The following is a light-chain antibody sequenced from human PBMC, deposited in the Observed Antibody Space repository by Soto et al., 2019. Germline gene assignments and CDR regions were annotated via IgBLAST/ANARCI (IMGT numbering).Light chain of an antibody. CDR2: KTS. CDR1: QNVNIW. Sequence: DIQVTQSPSTLSAYVGDRVIITCRASQNVNIWLAWYQQRPREAPKLLIYKTSSLESGVPSRFSGSGSGTDFTLTISSLEPDDFGTYFCLQYNSHPYTFGQGTKLEIK. J-gene: IGKJ2*01. CDR3: LQYNSHPYT. V-gene: IGKV1-5*03.